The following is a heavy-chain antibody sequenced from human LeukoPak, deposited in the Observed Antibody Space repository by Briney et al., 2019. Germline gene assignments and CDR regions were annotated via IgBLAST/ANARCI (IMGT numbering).Heavy chain of an antibody. D-gene: IGHD6-6*01. Sequence: GASVKVSCKASGYTFSSYGISWVRQAPGQGLEWMGWINPNSGGTDYAQKFQGRVTMTRDTSISTAYMELNSLRSDDTAVYYCARAVSIAAHFGSWFDPWGQGTLVTVSS. CDR3: ARAVSIAAHFGSWFDP. CDR2: INPNSGGT. J-gene: IGHJ5*02. V-gene: IGHV1-2*02. CDR1: GYTFSSYG.